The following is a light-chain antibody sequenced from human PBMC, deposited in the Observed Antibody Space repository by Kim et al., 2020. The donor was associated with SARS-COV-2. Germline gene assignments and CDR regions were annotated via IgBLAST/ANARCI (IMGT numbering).Light chain of an antibody. CDR3: QQYNSYPYT. CDR1: QNIISR. V-gene: IGKV1-5*03. CDR2: KAS. J-gene: IGKJ2*01. Sequence: DIQMTQSPSTLSASVGDRVTITCRASQNIISRLAWYQQKPGKAPKPLIYKASSLESGVPSRFSGSGSRTDFTLTISSLQPDDFASYYCQQYNSYPYTFGQGTKLEI.